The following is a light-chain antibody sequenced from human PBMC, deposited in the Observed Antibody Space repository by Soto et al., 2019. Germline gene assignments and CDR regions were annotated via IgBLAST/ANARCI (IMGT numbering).Light chain of an antibody. CDR1: QSVSSN. CDR2: GAS. CDR3: QQYNNWPPRT. Sequence: EIVMTQSPATLSVSPGERATLSCRASQSVSSNLAWYQQKPGQAPRLLIYGASTRATGIPARFSGSGSGTEFTLTIRRLQSEDFAVYYCQQYNNWPPRTFGGGTKVEIK. J-gene: IGKJ4*01. V-gene: IGKV3-15*01.